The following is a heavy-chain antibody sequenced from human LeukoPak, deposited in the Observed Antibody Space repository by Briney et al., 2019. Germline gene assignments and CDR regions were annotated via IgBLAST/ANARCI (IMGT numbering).Heavy chain of an antibody. J-gene: IGHJ4*02. D-gene: IGHD6-13*01. CDR3: ARVSPDSSSWYGTYYFDY. V-gene: IGHV3-11*06. CDR2: ISTGSIYK. Sequence: GGSLRLSCAASGFTFSDSYMSWIRQAPGKGLEWVSYISTGSIYKKYADSVQGRFTISRDNAKNSLYLQMHSLRVDDTAVYYCARVSPDSSSWYGTYYFDYWGQGTLVTVSS. CDR1: GFTFSDSY.